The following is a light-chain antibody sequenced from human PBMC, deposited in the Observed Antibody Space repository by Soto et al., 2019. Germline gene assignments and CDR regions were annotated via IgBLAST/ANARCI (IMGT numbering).Light chain of an antibody. CDR2: DNN. Sequence: QSVLTQPPSASGTPGQRVTISCSGSSSNIGSNTVNWYQQFPGTAPKVLIYDNNKRPSGIPDRFSGSKSATSATLVITGLQTGDEADYYCGAWDSSLHAGVFGGMTKLTVL. V-gene: IGLV1-51*01. J-gene: IGLJ2*01. CDR3: GAWDSSLHAGV. CDR1: SSNIGSNT.